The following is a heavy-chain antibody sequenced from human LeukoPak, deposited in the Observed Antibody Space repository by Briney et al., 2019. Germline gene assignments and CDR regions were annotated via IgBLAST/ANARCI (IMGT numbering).Heavy chain of an antibody. CDR3: ARGVAAPGTGGLSWFDP. CDR1: GGSIGSYY. D-gene: IGHD6-13*01. V-gene: IGHV4-59*01. J-gene: IGHJ5*02. Sequence: SETLSLTCTVSGGSIGSYYWSWIRQPPGKGLEWIGYIYSSGSTNYNPSRKSRVTIPLDTSKNQFSLKLSFVTAADTAVYYCARGVAAPGTGGLSWFDPWGQGTLVTVSS. CDR2: IYSSGST.